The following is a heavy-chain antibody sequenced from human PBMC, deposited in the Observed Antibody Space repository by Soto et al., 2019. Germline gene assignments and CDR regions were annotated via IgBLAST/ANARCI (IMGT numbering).Heavy chain of an antibody. CDR1: GFSFSSYD. V-gene: IGHV3-23*01. J-gene: IGHJ4*02. D-gene: IGHD3-22*01. CDR2: ISGSGGST. CDR3: AKGITMIVVAQIVYFDY. Sequence: EVQLLESGGGLVQPGGSLRLSCAASGFSFSSYDMSWVRQSPGKGLEWVSAISGSGGSTYYADSVKGRFTISRDNSKNTLYLQMNSLRAEDTAVYYCAKGITMIVVAQIVYFDYWGQGTLVTVSS.